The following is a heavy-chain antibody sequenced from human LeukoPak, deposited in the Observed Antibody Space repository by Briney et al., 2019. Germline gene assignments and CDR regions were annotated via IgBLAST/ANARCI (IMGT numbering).Heavy chain of an antibody. J-gene: IGHJ4*01. CDR2: IDSSGSYI. Sequence: GGSLRLSCAASGFIFNYYTMNWVRQAPGKGPEWIASIDSSGSYIHYAASVKGRFTISRDNARDSVYLQMNNLRADDMAVYYCARDIHSSRFDYWGHGTLVTVSS. CDR1: GFIFNYYT. CDR3: ARDIHSSRFDY. V-gene: IGHV3-21*01. D-gene: IGHD2-21*01.